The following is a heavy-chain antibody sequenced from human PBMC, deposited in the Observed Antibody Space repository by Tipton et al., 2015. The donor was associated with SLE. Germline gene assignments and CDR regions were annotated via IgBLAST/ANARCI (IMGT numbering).Heavy chain of an antibody. Sequence: TLSLTCAVYGGSFSGYYWSWIRQAPGKGLEWIGEVNHSGSTNYNPSLKSRVTIFVDTSKNQFSLKLSSVTAADTAVYYCARGWDYDFWSGYADYWGQGTLVTVSS. CDR1: GGSFSGYY. V-gene: IGHV4-34*01. CDR3: ARGWDYDFWSGYADY. D-gene: IGHD3-3*01. CDR2: VNHSGST. J-gene: IGHJ4*02.